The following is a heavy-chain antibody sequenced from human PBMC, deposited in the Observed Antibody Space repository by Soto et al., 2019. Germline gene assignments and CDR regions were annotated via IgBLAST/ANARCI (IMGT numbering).Heavy chain of an antibody. CDR1: GFTFNRYS. D-gene: IGHD1-26*01. V-gene: IGHV3-23*01. CDR2: ISGTGGDT. Sequence: EVQLLESGGGLVQPGRSLRLSCAASGFTFNRYSMSWVRQAPGKGLECVSSISGTGGDTFYADSVKGRFTISRDNSKRTLYLQMRSLRADDTALYFCAKDSALPYSGSYFDYWGQGALVIVSS. J-gene: IGHJ4*02. CDR3: AKDSALPYSGSYFDY.